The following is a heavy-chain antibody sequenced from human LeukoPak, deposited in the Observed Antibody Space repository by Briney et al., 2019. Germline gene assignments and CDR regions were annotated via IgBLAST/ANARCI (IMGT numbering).Heavy chain of an antibody. J-gene: IGHJ4*02. CDR3: ARRYNGSDY. CDR1: GFTFSNYW. Sequence: MAGGSLRLSCAASGFTFSNYWMSWVRQPPGKGLEWIGEINHSGSTNYNPSLKSRVTISVDTSKNQFSLKLSSVTAADTAVYYCARRYNGSDYWGQGTLVTVSS. D-gene: IGHD5-24*01. V-gene: IGHV4-34*01. CDR2: INHSGST.